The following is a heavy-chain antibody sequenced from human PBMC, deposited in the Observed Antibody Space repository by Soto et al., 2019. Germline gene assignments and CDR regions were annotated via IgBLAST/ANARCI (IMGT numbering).Heavy chain of an antibody. Sequence: GGSLRLSCAASGFTFSDYYMSWIRQAPGKGLEWVSYISSSSSYTNYADSVKGRFTISRDNAKNSLYLQMNSLRAEDTAVYYCARRYCSSTSCHTRRDYYYYYGMDVWGQGTTVTVSS. D-gene: IGHD2-2*01. CDR2: ISSSSSYT. J-gene: IGHJ6*02. CDR3: ARRYCSSTSCHTRRDYYYYYGMDV. CDR1: GFTFSDYY. V-gene: IGHV3-11*06.